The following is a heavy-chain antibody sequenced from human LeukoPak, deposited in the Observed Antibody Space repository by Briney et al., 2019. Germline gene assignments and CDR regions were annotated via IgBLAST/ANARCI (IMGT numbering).Heavy chain of an antibody. V-gene: IGHV1-8*03. J-gene: IGHJ6*03. CDR2: MNPNSGNT. D-gene: IGHD3-10*01. CDR3: ARGDYYGSGSYSNQAGGYYYYMDV. Sequence: ASVKVSCKASGYTFTSYDINWVRQATGQGLEWMGWMNPNSGNTGYAQKFQGRVTITRNTSISTAYMELSSLRSEDTAVYYCARGDYYGSGSYSNQAGGYYYYMDVWGKGTTVTVSS. CDR1: GYTFTSYD.